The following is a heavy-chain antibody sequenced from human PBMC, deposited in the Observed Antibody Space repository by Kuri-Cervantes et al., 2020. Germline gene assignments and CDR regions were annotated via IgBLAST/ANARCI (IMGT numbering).Heavy chain of an antibody. J-gene: IGHJ4*02. CDR3: ARGGGYNFDYFDY. D-gene: IGHD5-24*01. CDR1: GYSFTSYW. Sequence: GGSLRLSCKGSGYSFTSYWLGWVRQMHGKGLEWMGIINPGYSDTRYSPSFQGQVTISADKPISTAYLPWSSLKGSDTAMYYCARGGGYNFDYFDYWGQGNLVTVSS. V-gene: IGHV5-51*04. CDR2: INPGYSDT.